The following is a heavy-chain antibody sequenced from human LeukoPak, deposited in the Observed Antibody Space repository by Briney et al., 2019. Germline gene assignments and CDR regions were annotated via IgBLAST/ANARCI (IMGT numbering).Heavy chain of an antibody. CDR2: IYHSGST. CDR3: ARGTYYYGSGSYYLFDP. D-gene: IGHD3-10*01. Sequence: PSETLSLTCAVSGGSISSSNWWSWVRQPPGKGLEWIGEIYHSGSTNYNPSLKSRVTISVDKSKNQFSLKLSSVTAADTAVYYCARGTYYYGSGSYYLFDPWGQGTLVTVSS. J-gene: IGHJ5*02. V-gene: IGHV4-4*02. CDR1: GGSISSSNW.